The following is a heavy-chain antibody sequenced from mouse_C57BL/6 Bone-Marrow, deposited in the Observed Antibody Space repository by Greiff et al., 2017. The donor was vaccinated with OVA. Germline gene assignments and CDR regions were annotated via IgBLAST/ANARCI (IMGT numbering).Heavy chain of an antibody. CDR2: IHPNSGST. V-gene: IGHV1-64*01. Sequence: QQRPGQGLEWIGMIHPNSGSTNYNEKFKSKATLTVDKSSSTAYMQLSSLTSEDSAVYYCARWDYWGQGTSVTVSS. CDR3: ARWDY. J-gene: IGHJ4*01.